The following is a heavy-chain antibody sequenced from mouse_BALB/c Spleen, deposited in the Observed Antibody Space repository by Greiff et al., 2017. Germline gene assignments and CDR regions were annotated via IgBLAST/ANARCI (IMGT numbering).Heavy chain of an antibody. CDR2: ILPGSGST. V-gene: IGHV1-9*01. D-gene: IGHD1-1*01. CDR3: AAITTDWFAY. CDR1: GYTFSSYW. Sequence: QVQLQQSGAELMKPGASVKISCKATGYTFSSYWIEWVKQRPGHGLEWIGEILPGSGSTNYNEKFKGKATFTADTSSNTAYMQLSSLTSEDSAVYYCAAITTDWFAYWGQGTLVTVSA. J-gene: IGHJ3*01.